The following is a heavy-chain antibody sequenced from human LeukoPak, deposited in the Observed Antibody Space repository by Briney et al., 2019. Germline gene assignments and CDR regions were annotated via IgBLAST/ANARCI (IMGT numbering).Heavy chain of an antibody. Sequence: GGSLRLSCAASGFTFRSYSMNWVRQAPGKGLEWVSDISSSSSTIYYADSVKGRFTISRDNAKNSLYLQMNSLRDEDTAVYYCARVTYYYDSSGYYYIDYWGQGTLVTVSS. CDR3: ARVTYYYDSSGYYYIDY. D-gene: IGHD3-22*01. CDR2: ISSSSSTI. J-gene: IGHJ4*02. CDR1: GFTFRSYS. V-gene: IGHV3-48*02.